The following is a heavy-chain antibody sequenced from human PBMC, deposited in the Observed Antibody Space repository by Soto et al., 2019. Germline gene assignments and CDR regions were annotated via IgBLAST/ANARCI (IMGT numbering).Heavy chain of an antibody. D-gene: IGHD6-6*01. J-gene: IGHJ4*02. CDR1: GYTLTSYG. CDR2: ISAHNGNT. CDR3: ARGRDGDY. Sequence: QVHLVQSGAEVQKPGASVKVSCKASGYTLTSYGITWVRQAPGHGLEWMGWISAHNGNTDYAQKLQGRVIVTRDTSTSTAYMELRSLRSDDTAVYYCARGRDGDYWGQGALVTVSS. V-gene: IGHV1-18*01.